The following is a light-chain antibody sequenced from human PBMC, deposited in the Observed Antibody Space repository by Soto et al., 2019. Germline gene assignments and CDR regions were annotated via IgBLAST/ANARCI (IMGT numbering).Light chain of an antibody. V-gene: IGKV3-15*01. CDR2: GAS. J-gene: IGKJ4*01. CDR3: QQYNNWPPVT. Sequence: EIVLTQSPGTLSLSPGERATLSCRASQSVSTNLAWYQQKPGQAPRLLIYGASTRATGFPARFSGSGSGTEFTLTINSLQSEDSAVYYCQQYNNWPPVTFGGGTKVDIK. CDR1: QSVSTN.